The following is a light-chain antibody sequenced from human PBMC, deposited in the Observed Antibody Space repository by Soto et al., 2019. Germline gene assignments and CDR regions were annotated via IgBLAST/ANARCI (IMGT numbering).Light chain of an antibody. CDR2: EVS. Sequence: QSVLTQPPSASGSPGQPVTISCTGTSSDVGGYDYVSWYQQYPGKAPKLLIYEVSKRPSGVPDRFSGSKTGNTASLTVSGLQADDEADYYCTSYAGSYSWVFGAGTQLTVL. V-gene: IGLV2-8*01. CDR1: SSDVGGYDY. CDR3: TSYAGSYSWV. J-gene: IGLJ3*02.